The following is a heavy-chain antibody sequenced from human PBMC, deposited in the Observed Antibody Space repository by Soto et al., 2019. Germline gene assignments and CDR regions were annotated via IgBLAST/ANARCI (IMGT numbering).Heavy chain of an antibody. Sequence: SETLSLTCTVSGGSISSGDYYWSWIRQPPGKGLEWIGYIYYSGSTYYNPSLKSRVTISVDTSKNQFSLKLSSVTAADTAVYYCARVYSNSPNAGFDPWGQGTLVTVSS. D-gene: IGHD6-13*01. J-gene: IGHJ5*02. V-gene: IGHV4-30-4*01. CDR1: GGSISSGDYY. CDR2: IYYSGST. CDR3: ARVYSNSPNAGFDP.